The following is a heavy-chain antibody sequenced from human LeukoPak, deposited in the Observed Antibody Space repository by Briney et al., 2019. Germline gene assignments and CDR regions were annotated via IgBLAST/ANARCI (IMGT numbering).Heavy chain of an antibody. CDR1: GDSISSGDYY. CDR2: ISSSGST. Sequence: SETLSLTCTVSGDSISSGDYYWSWIRQPAGKGLEWIGRISSSGSTNYNPSLKSRVTISVDTSKNQFSLKLSSVTAADTAVYYCARGGITMVRGVANEFDYWGQGTLVTVSS. V-gene: IGHV4-61*02. J-gene: IGHJ4*02. CDR3: ARGGITMVRGVANEFDY. D-gene: IGHD3-10*01.